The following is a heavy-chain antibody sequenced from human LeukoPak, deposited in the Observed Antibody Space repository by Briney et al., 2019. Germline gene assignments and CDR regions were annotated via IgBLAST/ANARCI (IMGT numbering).Heavy chain of an antibody. CDR1: GFTFSSCV. D-gene: IGHD6-13*01. CDR3: AKRGNSWDIFDY. V-gene: IGHV3-23*01. Sequence: GGSLRLSCAASGFTFSSCVMSWVRQAPGKGLEWVSNIGGSVGSMFYAASVKGRFAISRDNSRKTLFLQMNNLRVEDTAVYYCAKRGNSWDIFDYWGQGTLVTVSS. J-gene: IGHJ4*02. CDR2: IGGSVGSM.